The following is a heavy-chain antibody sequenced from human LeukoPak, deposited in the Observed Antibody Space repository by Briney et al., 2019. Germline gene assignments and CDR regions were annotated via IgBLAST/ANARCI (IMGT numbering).Heavy chain of an antibody. V-gene: IGHV1-69*01. CDR3: ARYRRRGYYDSSGYQGAFDI. CDR1: GGTFSNYA. CDR2: IIPIFGTA. J-gene: IGHJ3*02. Sequence: ASVKVSCKASGGTFSNYAISWVRQAPGQGLEWMGGIIPIFGTANYAQKFQGRVTITADESTSTAYMELSSLRSEDTAVYYCARYRRRGYYDSSGYQGAFDIWGQGTMVTVSS. D-gene: IGHD3-22*01.